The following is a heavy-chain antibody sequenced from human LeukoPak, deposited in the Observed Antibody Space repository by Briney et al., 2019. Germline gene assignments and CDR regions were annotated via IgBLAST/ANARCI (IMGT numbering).Heavy chain of an antibody. CDR3: ARLTRGWSLDY. D-gene: IGHD6-19*01. J-gene: IGHJ4*02. CDR1: GGSIRSYY. V-gene: IGHV4-4*07. Sequence: PSETLSLTCTVSGGSIRSYYWSWIRQPAGKGLEWIGRIYTSGITNYNPSLKSRATMSLDTSKNQFSLKLTSLTAADTAVYYCARLTRGWSLDYWGQGNLVTVS. CDR2: IYTSGIT.